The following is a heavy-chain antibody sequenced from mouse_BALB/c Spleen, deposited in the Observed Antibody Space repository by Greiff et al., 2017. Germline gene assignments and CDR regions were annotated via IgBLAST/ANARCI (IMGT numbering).Heavy chain of an antibody. V-gene: IGHV1S81*02. CDR3: ARERGLVLRVFYYAMDY. CDR1: GYTFTSYR. CDR2: INPSNGRT. D-gene: IGHD1-1*01. J-gene: IGHJ4*01. Sequence: QVQLQQPGAELVKPGASVKLSCKASGYTFTSYRMHWVKQRPGQGLEWIGEINPSNGRTNYNEKFKSKAKLTVDKSSSTAYMQLSSLTSEDSAVYYCARERGLVLRVFYYAMDYWGQGTAVTVSS.